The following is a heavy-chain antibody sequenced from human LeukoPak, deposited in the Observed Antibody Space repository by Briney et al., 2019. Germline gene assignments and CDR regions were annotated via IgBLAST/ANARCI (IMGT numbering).Heavy chain of an antibody. D-gene: IGHD3-22*01. V-gene: IGHV4-34*01. Sequence: SETLSLTCDVSGGSLTGYYWSWVRQPPGKGLEWIGEINRDGSSYNNPSLKSRVTISIDTSKNQFSLRLSSVTAADTAVYYCARDTYYYDSDRVDAFDIWGQGTMVTVSS. J-gene: IGHJ3*02. CDR1: GGSLTGYY. CDR2: INRDGSS. CDR3: ARDTYYYDSDRVDAFDI.